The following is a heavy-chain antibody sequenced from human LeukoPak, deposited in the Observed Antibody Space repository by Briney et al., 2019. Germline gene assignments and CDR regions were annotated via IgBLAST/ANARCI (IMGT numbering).Heavy chain of an antibody. D-gene: IGHD3-3*01. CDR2: MYHSGST. Sequence: SETLSLICSVSGYSISSGYYWTWIRQPPGKGLEWIGNMYHSGSTYNNPSLKSRLTISVDTSKNQFSLQLSSVSAADTAVYYCVRGGGNGVGWVGQYYYMDVWGKGTTVTVSS. V-gene: IGHV4-38-2*02. J-gene: IGHJ6*03. CDR3: VRGGGNGVGWVGQYYYMDV. CDR1: GYSISSGYY.